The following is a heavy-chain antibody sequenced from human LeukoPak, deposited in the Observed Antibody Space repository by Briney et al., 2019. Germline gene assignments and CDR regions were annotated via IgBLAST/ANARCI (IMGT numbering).Heavy chain of an antibody. CDR3: ARPDNWNDARLNY. V-gene: IGHV4-59*08. Sequence: SETLSLTCTVSGGSISSYYWSWIRQPPGKGLEWIGYIYYSGSTNYNPSLKSRVTISVDTSKNQFSLKLSSVTAADTAVYYCARPDNWNDARLNYWGQGTLVTVSS. D-gene: IGHD1-20*01. J-gene: IGHJ4*02. CDR1: GGSISSYY. CDR2: IYYSGST.